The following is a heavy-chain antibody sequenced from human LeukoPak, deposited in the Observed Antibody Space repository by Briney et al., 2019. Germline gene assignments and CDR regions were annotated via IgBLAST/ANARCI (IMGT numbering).Heavy chain of an antibody. CDR2: INSDGSST. J-gene: IGHJ6*03. D-gene: IGHD4/OR15-4a*01. CDR1: GFTFDDYG. Sequence: GGSLRLSCAASGFTFDDYGMSWVRQAPGKGLEWVSRINSDGSSTSYADSVKGRFTISRDNAKNTLYLQMNSLRAEDTAVYYCARSANYYYYYMDVWGKGTTVTVSS. CDR3: ARSANYYYYYMDV. V-gene: IGHV3-74*01.